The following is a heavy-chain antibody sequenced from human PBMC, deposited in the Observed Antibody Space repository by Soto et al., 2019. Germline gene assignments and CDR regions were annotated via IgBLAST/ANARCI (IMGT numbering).Heavy chain of an antibody. CDR3: ARDKGLRYFDWLARDGMDV. D-gene: IGHD3-9*01. J-gene: IGHJ6*02. CDR1: GGTFSSYA. CDR2: IIPIFGTA. Sequence: QVQLVQSGAEVKKPGSSVKVSCKASGGTFSSYAISWGRQAPGQGLEGMGGIIPIFGTANYAQKFQGRVTITADESTSTAYMELSSLRSEDTAVYYCARDKGLRYFDWLARDGMDVWGQGTTVTVSS. V-gene: IGHV1-69*12.